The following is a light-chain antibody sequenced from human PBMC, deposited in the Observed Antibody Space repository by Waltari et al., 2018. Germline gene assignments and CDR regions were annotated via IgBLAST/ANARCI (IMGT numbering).Light chain of an antibody. CDR2: GAS. Sequence: CRASQSISTYLAWYQQKPGQAPRLLIYGASSRATGIPDRFSGSGSGTDFTLSISSLEPEDFAVYYCQQYDSSVTFGPGTKVDIK. CDR3: QQYDSSVT. CDR1: QSISTY. V-gene: IGKV3-20*01. J-gene: IGKJ3*01.